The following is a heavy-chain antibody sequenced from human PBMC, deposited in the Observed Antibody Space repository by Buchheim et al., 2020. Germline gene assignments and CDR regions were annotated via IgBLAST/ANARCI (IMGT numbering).Heavy chain of an antibody. CDR3: ASGDGVITTFPYPFDY. V-gene: IGHV4-39*01. J-gene: IGHJ4*02. Sequence: QLQLQESGPGLVKPSETLSLTCTVSGGSISSSSYYWGWIRQPPGKGLEWIGSIYYSGSTYYNPSLKSRVTISVETSKNQFSLKLSSVTAADTAVYYCASGDGVITTFPYPFDYWGQGTL. D-gene: IGHD3-22*01. CDR1: GGSISSSSYY. CDR2: IYYSGST.